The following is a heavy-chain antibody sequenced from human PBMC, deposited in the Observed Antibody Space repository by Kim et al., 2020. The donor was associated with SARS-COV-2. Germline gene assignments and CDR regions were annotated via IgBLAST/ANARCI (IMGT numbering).Heavy chain of an antibody. CDR1: GFNFGDYA. CDR2: IRSKIYGGTI. Sequence: GGSLRLSCSACGFNFGDYAMSWFRQAPGKGLEWLGLIRSKIYGGTIEYAASVKGRFSISRSDSESIAYLQLNSLETDDTAVYYCTRGNTVINAKYYFDYWGQGTLVTVSS. V-gene: IGHV3-49*03. J-gene: IGHJ4*02. CDR3: TRGNTVINAKYYFDY. D-gene: IGHD4-17*01.